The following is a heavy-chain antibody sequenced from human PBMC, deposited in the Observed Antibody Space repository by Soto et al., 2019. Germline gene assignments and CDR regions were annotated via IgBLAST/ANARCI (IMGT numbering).Heavy chain of an antibody. D-gene: IGHD5-18*01. J-gene: IGHJ4*02. V-gene: IGHV3-23*01. CDR1: GFTFSSYA. Sequence: EVQLLESGGGLVQPGGSLRLSCAASGFTFSSYAMSCVRQAPGKGLEWVSAISGSGGSTYYADSVKGRFTISRDNSKNTLYLQMNSLRADDTAVYYCAKVGVDTAMVDLDFDYWGQGTLVTVSS. CDR2: ISGSGGST. CDR3: AKVGVDTAMVDLDFDY.